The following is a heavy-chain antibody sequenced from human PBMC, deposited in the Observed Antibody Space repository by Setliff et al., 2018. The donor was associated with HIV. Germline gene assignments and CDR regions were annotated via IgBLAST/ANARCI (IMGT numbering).Heavy chain of an antibody. V-gene: IGHV3-66*02. J-gene: IGHJ4*02. CDR1: GLSISSNY. CDR2: IYSGGDA. Sequence: GESLKISCAASGLSISSNYMSWVRQAPGKGLEWVSIIYSGGDAYYSDSLKGRFTISRDNSRNTLYLQMSSLRADDTAVYYCARVVVVTGSQDYFDYWGQGMLVTVSS. D-gene: IGHD2-15*01. CDR3: ARVVVVTGSQDYFDY.